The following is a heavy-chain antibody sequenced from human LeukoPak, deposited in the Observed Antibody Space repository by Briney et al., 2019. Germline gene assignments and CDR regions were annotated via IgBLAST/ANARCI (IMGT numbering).Heavy chain of an antibody. J-gene: IGHJ4*02. Sequence: PSETLSLTCTVSGGSISSYYWSWIRQPPGKGLEWIGYIYYSGSTNYNPSLKSRVTISVDTSKNQFSLKLSSVTAADTAVYYCARQVSSSWYPSLTYYFDYWGQGTLVTVSS. V-gene: IGHV4-59*08. CDR1: GGSISSYY. CDR2: IYYSGST. CDR3: ARQVSSSWYPSLTYYFDY. D-gene: IGHD6-13*01.